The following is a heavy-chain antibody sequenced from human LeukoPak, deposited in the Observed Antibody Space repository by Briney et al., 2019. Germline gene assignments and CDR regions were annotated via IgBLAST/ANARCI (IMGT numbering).Heavy chain of an antibody. CDR3: ARGHPPNLDV. CDR2: IYYSGST. Sequence: SETLSLTCTVSGGSISSYYWSWIRQPPGKGLEWIGYIYYSGSTNYNPSLSSRVTISVDTSNNQFSLRLTSVTTADTAVYYCARGHPPNLDVWGQGTTVTVSS. CDR1: GGSISSYY. J-gene: IGHJ6*02. V-gene: IGHV4-59*01.